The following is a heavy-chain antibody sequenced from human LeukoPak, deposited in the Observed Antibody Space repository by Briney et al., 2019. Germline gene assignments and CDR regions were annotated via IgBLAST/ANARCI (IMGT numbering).Heavy chain of an antibody. CDR1: GFTFSTYW. Sequence: PGGSLRLSCAASGFTFSTYWMSWVRQAPGTGLEWVASIKQDGSEKSYVDSVKGRFTISRGNAKNSLYLQMNSLRAEDTAVYYCARGGYQLLWYWGQGTLVTVSS. CDR2: IKQDGSEK. J-gene: IGHJ4*02. D-gene: IGHD2-2*01. CDR3: ARGGYQLLWY. V-gene: IGHV3-7*04.